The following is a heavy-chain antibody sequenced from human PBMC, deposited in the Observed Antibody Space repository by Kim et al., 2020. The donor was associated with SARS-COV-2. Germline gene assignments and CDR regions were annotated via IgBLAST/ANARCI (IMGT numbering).Heavy chain of an antibody. CDR2: ISWNSGSI. D-gene: IGHD3-9*01. V-gene: IGHV3-9*01. CDR1: GFTFDDYV. CDR3: AKAPRAGFDWLPFFFDY. Sequence: GGSLRLSCAASGFTFDDYVMHWVRQAPGKGLEWVSGISWNSGSIGYADSVKGRFTISRDNAKNSLYLQMNSLRAEDTALYYCAKAPRAGFDWLPFFFDYWGQGTLVTVSS. J-gene: IGHJ4*02.